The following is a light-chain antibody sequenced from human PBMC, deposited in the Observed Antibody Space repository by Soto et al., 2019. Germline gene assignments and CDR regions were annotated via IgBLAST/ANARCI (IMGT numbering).Light chain of an antibody. CDR2: DVS. CDR3: RSYTSSSTVL. Sequence: QSVLTQPASVSGSPGQSITISCTGTSSDVGGYNYVSWYQQHPGKAPKLIIYDVSDRPSGVSNRFSGSKSGNTASLTISGLQAEDEADYYCRSYTSSSTVLFGGGTKLTVL. J-gene: IGLJ2*01. V-gene: IGLV2-14*01. CDR1: SSDVGGYNY.